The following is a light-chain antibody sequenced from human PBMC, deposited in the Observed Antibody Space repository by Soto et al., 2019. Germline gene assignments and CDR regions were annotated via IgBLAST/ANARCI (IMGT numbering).Light chain of an antibody. CDR2: GAS. V-gene: IGKV3-20*01. CDR1: QSVTSSS. J-gene: IGKJ4*01. Sequence: EIVLTQSPGALSLSPGERATLSCRASQSVTSSSLSWYQQKPGQAPRLLIYGASRRATGIPDRFSGSGSGTEFSLSISRLEPEDFAVYYCQQYGSSALTFVGGTKVEIK. CDR3: QQYGSSALT.